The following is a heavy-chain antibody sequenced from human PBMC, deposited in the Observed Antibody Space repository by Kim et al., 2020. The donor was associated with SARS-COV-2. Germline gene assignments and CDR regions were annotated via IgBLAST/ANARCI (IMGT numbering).Heavy chain of an antibody. D-gene: IGHD3-10*01. CDR2: IFPLDSDD. Sequence: GESLKISCRGSGYTFSNYYIAWVRQMPGKGLEWMGIIFPLDSDDRYSPSFQGQVTFSVEKSNSTVYLHWNSLKASDSGMYYCGRRIGSPRGYVVDVWGQGTTVTVSS. J-gene: IGHJ6*02. V-gene: IGHV5-51*01. CDR1: GYTFSNYY. CDR3: GRRIGSPRGYVVDV.